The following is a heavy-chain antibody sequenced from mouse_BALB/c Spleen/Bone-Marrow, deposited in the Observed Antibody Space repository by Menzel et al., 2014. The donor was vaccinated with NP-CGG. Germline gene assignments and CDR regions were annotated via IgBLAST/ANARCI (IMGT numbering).Heavy chain of an antibody. V-gene: IGHV1S81*02. J-gene: IGHJ1*01. D-gene: IGHD2-2*01. CDR3: TRSGTSWLRRSWYFDV. Sequence: QVQLQQSGAELVKPGASVKLSCKASGYTFTSYYMYWVKQRPGQGLEWIGEINPSNGGTNFNEKLKSKATLTVDKSSSTAYMQLSSLTSEDSAVYYCTRSGTSWLRRSWYFDVWGAGTTVTVSS. CDR2: INPSNGGT. CDR1: GYTFTSYY.